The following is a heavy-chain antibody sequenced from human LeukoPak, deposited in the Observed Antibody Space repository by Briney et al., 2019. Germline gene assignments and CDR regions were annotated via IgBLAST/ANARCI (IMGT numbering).Heavy chain of an antibody. CDR3: ATLTLSGDYSNYLFDY. CDR1: GYTLTELS. Sequence: GASVTVSCKVSGYTLTELSMHWVRQAPGKGLEWMGGFDPEDGGTIYAQKFQGRVTMTEDTSTDTAYMELSSLRSEDTAVYYCATLTLSGDYSNYLFDYWGQGTLVTVSS. D-gene: IGHD4-11*01. CDR2: FDPEDGGT. J-gene: IGHJ4*02. V-gene: IGHV1-24*01.